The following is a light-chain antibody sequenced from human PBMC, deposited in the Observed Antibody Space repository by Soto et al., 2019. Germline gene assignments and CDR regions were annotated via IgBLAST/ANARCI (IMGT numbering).Light chain of an antibody. J-gene: IGKJ4*01. CDR2: AAS. Sequence: EIVLTQSPHTLSLSPGERASLSCRTSQTISSSYFAWYQQKPGQSPRLLVYAASIRAPGIPDRFSGSGSGADFTLTSSRLEPADFAVYYCQHYEGSITFGGGT. CDR1: QTISSSY. CDR3: QHYEGSIT. V-gene: IGKV3-20*01.